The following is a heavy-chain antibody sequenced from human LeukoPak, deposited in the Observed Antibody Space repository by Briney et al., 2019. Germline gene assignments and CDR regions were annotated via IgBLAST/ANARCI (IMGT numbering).Heavy chain of an antibody. CDR1: GFTFSSYW. CDR2: IKQDGSEK. J-gene: IGHJ4*02. Sequence: GGSLRLSCAASGFTFSSYWMSWVRQAPGKGLEWVANIKQDGSEKNYVDSVKGRFTISRDNAKNSLYLQMNSLRAEDTAVYYCARARLYGDYYFDYWGQGTLVTVSS. CDR3: ARARLYGDYYFDY. D-gene: IGHD4-17*01. V-gene: IGHV3-7*01.